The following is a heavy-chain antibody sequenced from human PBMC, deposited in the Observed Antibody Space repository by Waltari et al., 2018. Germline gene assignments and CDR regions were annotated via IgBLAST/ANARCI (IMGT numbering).Heavy chain of an antibody. Sequence: QVQLVQSGAEVKKPGSSVKVSCKASGGTFSSYAISWVRQAPGQGLEWMGGIIPIFGTANYAQKFQGRVTITADESTSTAYMELSSLRSEDTAVYYCAGYCSSTSCYGYYYGMDVWGQGTTVTVSS. J-gene: IGHJ6*02. V-gene: IGHV1-69*01. CDR2: IIPIFGTA. CDR3: AGYCSSTSCYGYYYGMDV. D-gene: IGHD2-2*03. CDR1: GGTFSSYA.